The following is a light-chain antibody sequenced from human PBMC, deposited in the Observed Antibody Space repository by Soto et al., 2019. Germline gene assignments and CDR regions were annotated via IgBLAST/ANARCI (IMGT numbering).Light chain of an antibody. CDR2: GAS. CDR1: QSVSSSY. CDR3: QQYGSSPWT. Sequence: EIVLTQSPGTLSLSPGERATLSCRASQSVSSSYLAWYQQKPGQAPRLLIYGASSRATGIPDRFSGSGSGTDFTLTISRREPEVFAVYYCQQYGSSPWTFGQVTKVEIK. J-gene: IGKJ1*01. V-gene: IGKV3-20*01.